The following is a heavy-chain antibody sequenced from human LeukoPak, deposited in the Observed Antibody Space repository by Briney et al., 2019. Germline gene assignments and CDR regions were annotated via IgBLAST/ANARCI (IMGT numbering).Heavy chain of an antibody. D-gene: IGHD2-2*01. J-gene: IGHJ3*02. V-gene: IGHV1-2*04. CDR2: INPNSGGT. CDR3: ARAPEPDIVVVPAALGAFDI. CDR1: GYTFTGYY. Sequence: ASVKVSCKASGYTFTGYYMHWVRQAPGQGLEWMGWINPNSGGTNYAQKFQGWVTMTRDTSISTAYLELRRLRSDDTAVYYCARAPEPDIVVVPAALGAFDIWGQGTMVTVSS.